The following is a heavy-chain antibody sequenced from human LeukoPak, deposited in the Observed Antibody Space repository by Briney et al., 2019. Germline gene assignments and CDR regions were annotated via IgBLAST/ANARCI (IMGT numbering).Heavy chain of an antibody. Sequence: PGESLQISCKGSGYSFTSYWIGWVRQLPGKGLEWMGIIYPGDSDTRYSPSFQGQVTISADKSLSTAYLQWSSLRSEDTAVYSCASEYYDYVWGRYRYDPWGQGTLVTVSS. CDR3: ASEYYDYVWGRYRYDP. J-gene: IGHJ5*02. D-gene: IGHD3-16*02. CDR2: IYPGDSDT. CDR1: GYSFTSYW. V-gene: IGHV5-51*01.